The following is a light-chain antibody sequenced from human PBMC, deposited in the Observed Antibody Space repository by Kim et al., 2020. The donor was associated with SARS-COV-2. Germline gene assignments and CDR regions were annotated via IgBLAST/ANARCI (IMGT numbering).Light chain of an antibody. CDR1: QSGSNN. J-gene: IGKJ2*01. CDR3: QQYNDWPPYT. CDR2: GAS. Sequence: VAPGGRAPHSCRGEQSGSNNFAWYQQKPGQAPKLLLYGASTRATGSPAKFSGSGSGTEFTLTNTSLQSEDFAVYYCQQYNDWPPYTFGQGTKLEI. V-gene: IGKV3-15*01.